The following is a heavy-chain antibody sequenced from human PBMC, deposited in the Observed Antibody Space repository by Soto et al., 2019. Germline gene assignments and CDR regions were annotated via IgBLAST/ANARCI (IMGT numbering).Heavy chain of an antibody. CDR2: IVVGSGNT. CDR3: AAAGTIFAVVISGHDAFDI. CDR1: GFTFTSSA. J-gene: IGHJ3*02. Sequence: QMPLVQSGPEVKKPGTSVKVSCKASGFTFTSSAMQWVRQARGQRLEWIGWIVVGSGNTNYAQKFQERVTITGDRSTSTAYMGLSSLRSEDTAVYYCAAAGTIFAVVISGHDAFDIWGQGTMVTVSA. V-gene: IGHV1-58*02. D-gene: IGHD3-3*01.